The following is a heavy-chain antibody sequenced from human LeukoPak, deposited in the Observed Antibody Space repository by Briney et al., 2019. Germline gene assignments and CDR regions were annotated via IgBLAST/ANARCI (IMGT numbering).Heavy chain of an antibody. D-gene: IGHD5-12*01. CDR1: GFTFSDYY. J-gene: IGHJ4*02. V-gene: IGHV3-11*01. CDR3: ARDILPDSGYDPPYFDY. Sequence: GGSLRLSCAASGFTFSDYYMSWIRQAPGKGLEWVSYISSSGSTIYYADSVKGRFTISRDNAKNSLYLQMNSLSAEDTAVYYCARDILPDSGYDPPYFDYWGQGTLVTVSS. CDR2: ISSSGSTI.